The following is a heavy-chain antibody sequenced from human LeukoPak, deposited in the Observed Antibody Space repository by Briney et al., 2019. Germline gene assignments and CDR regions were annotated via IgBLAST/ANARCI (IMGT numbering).Heavy chain of an antibody. CDR1: GGSFSGYY. V-gene: IGHV4-34*01. J-gene: IGHJ4*02. CDR2: INHSGST. CDR3: ADTEVTGQNFDH. Sequence: PSETLSLTCAVYGGSFSGYYWSWIRQPPGKGLEWIGEINHSGSTNYNPSLKSRVTISVGTSKNQFSLKLSSVTAEDTAVYYCADTEVTGQNFDHWGQGTLVTVSS. D-gene: IGHD3-9*01.